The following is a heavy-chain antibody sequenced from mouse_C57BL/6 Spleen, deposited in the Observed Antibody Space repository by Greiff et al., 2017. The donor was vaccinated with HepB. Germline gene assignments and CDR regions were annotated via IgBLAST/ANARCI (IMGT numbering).Heavy chain of an antibody. J-gene: IGHJ1*03. Sequence: QVQLQQSGPELVKPGASVKISCKASGYAFSSSWMNWVKQRPGKGLEWIGRIYPGDGDTNYNGKFKGKATLTADKSSSTAYMQLSSLTSEDSAVYFCASPHYYGSSSWYFDVWGTGTTVTVSS. CDR1: GYAFSSSW. V-gene: IGHV1-82*01. CDR2: IYPGDGDT. CDR3: ASPHYYGSSSWYFDV. D-gene: IGHD1-1*01.